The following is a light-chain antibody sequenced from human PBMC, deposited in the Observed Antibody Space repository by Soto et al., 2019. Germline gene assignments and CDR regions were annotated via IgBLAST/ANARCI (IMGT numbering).Light chain of an antibody. CDR2: KAS. CDR3: QQYNSSPYT. Sequence: DIQMTQSPSTLSASVGDRVTITCRASQSISSWLAWYQQKPGKAPNLLIYKASSLESGVPSRFSGSGSGTEFTLTITLLQADDFANYYCQQYNSSPYTFGQGTKLEIK. J-gene: IGKJ2*01. V-gene: IGKV1-5*03. CDR1: QSISSW.